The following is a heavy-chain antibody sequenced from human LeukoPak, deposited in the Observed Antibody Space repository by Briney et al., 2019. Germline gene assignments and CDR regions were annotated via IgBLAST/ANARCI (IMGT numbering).Heavy chain of an antibody. CDR2: SRNKAKSYTT. V-gene: IGHV3-72*01. CDR1: GFTFSDHF. CDR3: VRVGSVAGSDYLDY. D-gene: IGHD6-19*01. J-gene: IGHJ4*02. Sequence: GGSLRLSCAVSGFTFSDHFLDWVRQAPGKGLEWVGRSRNKAKSYTTEYAASVKGRFTISRDDSKNSLYLQMNSLKTEDTAVYYCVRVGSVAGSDYLDYRGQGTLVTVSS.